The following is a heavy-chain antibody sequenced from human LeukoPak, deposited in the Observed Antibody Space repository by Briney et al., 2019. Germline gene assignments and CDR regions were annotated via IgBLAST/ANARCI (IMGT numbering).Heavy chain of an antibody. V-gene: IGHV1-18*04. Sequence: ASVKVSCKASGYTFTGYYMHWVRQAPGQGLEWMGWINPNNGNTNYAQKLQGRVTMTTDTSTSTAYMELRSLRSDDTAVYYCARVGHMSVAGTHHFDYWGQGTLVTVSS. D-gene: IGHD6-19*01. CDR1: GYTFTGYY. J-gene: IGHJ4*02. CDR3: ARVGHMSVAGTHHFDY. CDR2: INPNNGNT.